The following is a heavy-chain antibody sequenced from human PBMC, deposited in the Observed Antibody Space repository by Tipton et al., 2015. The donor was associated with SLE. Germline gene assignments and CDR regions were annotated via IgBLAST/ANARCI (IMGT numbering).Heavy chain of an antibody. CDR1: GFTFDDYA. CDR2: ISWNSAGI. D-gene: IGHD1-1*01. CDR3: AKDRTTKRQNYYYYGMDV. V-gene: IGHV3-9*01. Sequence: RSLRLSCAASGFTFDDYAMHWVRQAPGKGLEWVSSISWNSAGIGYADSVKGRFTISRDNGKNSLYLQMNSLRVEDTALYYCAKDRTTKRQNYYYYGMDVWGQGTTVTVSS. J-gene: IGHJ6*02.